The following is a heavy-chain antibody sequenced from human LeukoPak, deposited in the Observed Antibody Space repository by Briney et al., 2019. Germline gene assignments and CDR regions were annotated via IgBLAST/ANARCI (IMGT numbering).Heavy chain of an antibody. CDR3: ARVGTWELQRVFDY. CDR2: INRGGNEV. CDR1: GFTFSDYW. D-gene: IGHD1-26*01. J-gene: IGHJ4*02. Sequence: GGSLRLSCAPSGFTFSDYWMTWVRQVPGKGLDWVANINRGGNEVHYVDSVKGRFTISRDNAKNSLYLQLDSLRVEDTAVYYCARVGTWELQRVFDYWGQGTLVTVSS. V-gene: IGHV3-7*01.